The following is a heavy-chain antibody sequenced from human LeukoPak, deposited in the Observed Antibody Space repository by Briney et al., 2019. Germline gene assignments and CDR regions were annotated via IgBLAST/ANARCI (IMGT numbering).Heavy chain of an antibody. D-gene: IGHD3-9*01. CDR2: IHYTGRT. CDR3: ARVGSHYDILTGYRHNWFDP. Sequence: SETLSLTCTVSAGSITSDYWSWVRQPPGKGLEWIGNIHYTGRTSYTASLKSRVTISVDTSKNQFSLKLNSVTAADTAVYYCARVGSHYDILTGYRHNWFDPWGQGTLVTVSS. V-gene: IGHV4-59*01. CDR1: AGSITSDY. J-gene: IGHJ5*02.